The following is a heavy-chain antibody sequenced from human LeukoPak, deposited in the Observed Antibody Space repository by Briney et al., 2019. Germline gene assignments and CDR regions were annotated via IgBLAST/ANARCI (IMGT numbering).Heavy chain of an antibody. J-gene: IGHJ5*02. D-gene: IGHD6-19*01. Sequence: SETLSLTCAVYGGSFSGYYWSWIRQPPGKGLEWIGEINHSGSTNYNPSLKSRVTISVDTSKNQFSLKLSSVTAADTAVYYCARHGPPGIAVAGANWFDPWGQGTLVTVSS. V-gene: IGHV4-34*01. CDR2: INHSGST. CDR1: GGSFSGYY. CDR3: ARHGPPGIAVAGANWFDP.